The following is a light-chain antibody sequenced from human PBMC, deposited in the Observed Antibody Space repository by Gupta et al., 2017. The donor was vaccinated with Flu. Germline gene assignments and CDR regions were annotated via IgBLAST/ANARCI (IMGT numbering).Light chain of an antibody. CDR3: HQRSTWPLT. V-gene: IGKV3-11*01. CDR1: QSVSNL. CDR2: DAS. Sequence: IVFTHSPATLSFSPGERSTLSCRASQSVSNLLAWYQQKPGQAPRLLIYDASNSANGVPARFSGSGSGTEFTLTIISREPEDFAVYYCHQRSTWPLTFGGGTKVEIK. J-gene: IGKJ4*01.